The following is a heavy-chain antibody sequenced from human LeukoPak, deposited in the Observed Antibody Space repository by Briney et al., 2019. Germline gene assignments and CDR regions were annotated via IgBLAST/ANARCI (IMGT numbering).Heavy chain of an antibody. V-gene: IGHV4-4*07. CDR2: IYTSGST. J-gene: IGHJ4*02. CDR1: GGSISSYY. Sequence: PSETLSLTCNVSGGSISSYYWSWVRQPAGKGLEWIGRIYTSGSTNYNPSLKSRVTMSVDTSKNQFSLKLSSVTAADTAVYYCARDLGYSSSSSFDYWGQGTLVTVSS. D-gene: IGHD6-6*01. CDR3: ARDLGYSSSSSFDY.